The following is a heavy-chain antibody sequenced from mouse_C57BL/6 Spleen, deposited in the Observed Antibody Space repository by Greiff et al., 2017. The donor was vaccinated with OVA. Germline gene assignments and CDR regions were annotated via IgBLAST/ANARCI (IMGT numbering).Heavy chain of an antibody. CDR1: GYTFTDYY. J-gene: IGHJ2*01. Sequence: VKVVESGAELVRPGASVKLSCKASGYTFTDYYINWVKQRPGQGLEWIARIYPGSGNTYYNEKFKGKATLTAEKSSSTAYMQLSSLTSEDSAVYFCARGYGNYGDYWGQGTTLTVSS. D-gene: IGHD2-1*01. V-gene: IGHV1-76*01. CDR2: IYPGSGNT. CDR3: ARGYGNYGDY.